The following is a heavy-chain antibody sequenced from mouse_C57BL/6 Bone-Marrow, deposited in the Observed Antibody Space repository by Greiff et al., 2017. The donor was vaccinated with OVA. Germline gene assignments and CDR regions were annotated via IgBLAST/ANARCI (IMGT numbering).Heavy chain of an antibody. J-gene: IGHJ3*01. Sequence: VQLQQSGPELVKPGASVKISCKASGYTFTDYYMNWVKQSHGKSLEWIGDINPNNGGTSYNQKFKGKATLTVDKSSSTAYMELRSLTSEDSAVYYCARVYDGYCSFAYWGQGTLVTVSA. D-gene: IGHD2-3*01. CDR2: INPNNGGT. V-gene: IGHV1-26*01. CDR1: GYTFTDYY. CDR3: ARVYDGYCSFAY.